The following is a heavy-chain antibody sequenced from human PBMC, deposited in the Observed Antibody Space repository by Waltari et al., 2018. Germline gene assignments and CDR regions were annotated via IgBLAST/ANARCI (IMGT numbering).Heavy chain of an antibody. CDR2: INPKSGGA. CDR1: GNTFTAYY. V-gene: IGHV1-2*02. J-gene: IGHJ4*02. Sequence: QVLLVQSGAEVKKPGASLKVSCNASGNTFTAYYIHWVRQAPGQGLEWMGWINPKSGGANSVQKFQGRVTMTSDTSTTTAYMELSSLRSDDTAVYYCARGPFDTTFGVVNRIGGRSFDTWGQGTLVTVSS. CDR3: ARGPFDTTFGVVNRIGGRSFDT. D-gene: IGHD3-3*01.